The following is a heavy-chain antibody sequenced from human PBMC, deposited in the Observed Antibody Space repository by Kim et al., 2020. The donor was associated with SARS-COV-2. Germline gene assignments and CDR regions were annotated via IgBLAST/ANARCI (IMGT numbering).Heavy chain of an antibody. CDR3: ASHHGNYYDSGGPIGY. D-gene: IGHD3-22*01. CDR2: IYYSGST. Sequence: SETLSLTCTVSGGSISSSSYYWGWIRQPPGKGLEWIGSIYYSGSTYYNPSLKSRVTISVDTSKNQFSLKLSSVTAADTAVYYCASHHGNYYDSGGPIGYWGQGTLVTVSS. CDR1: GGSISSSSYY. J-gene: IGHJ4*02. V-gene: IGHV4-39*01.